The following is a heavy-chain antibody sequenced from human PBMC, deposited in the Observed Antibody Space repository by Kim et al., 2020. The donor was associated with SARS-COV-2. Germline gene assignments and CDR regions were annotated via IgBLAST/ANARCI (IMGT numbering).Heavy chain of an antibody. D-gene: IGHD3-16*01. CDR1: GGSFSGYY. J-gene: IGHJ4*02. Sequence: SETLSLTCAVYGGSFSGYYWSWIRQPPGKGLEWIGEINHSGSTNYNPSLKSRVTISVDTSKNQFSLKLSSVTAADTAVYYCARTSRGRIWDYWGQGTLVTVSS. CDR3: ARTSRGRIWDY. CDR2: INHSGST. V-gene: IGHV4-34*01.